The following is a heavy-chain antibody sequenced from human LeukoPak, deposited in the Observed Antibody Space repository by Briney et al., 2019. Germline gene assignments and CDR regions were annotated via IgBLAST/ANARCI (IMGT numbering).Heavy chain of an antibody. Sequence: SETLSLTCTVSGAPLSRYYWSWIRQPPGKGLEWIGYIYYSGSSTYSPSLQSRVTISVDTSKNQFSLRLSSVTAADTAVYYCASGGGWELPYNFDYWGQGTLVTVSS. CDR3: ASGGGWELPYNFDY. J-gene: IGHJ4*02. V-gene: IGHV4-59*08. CDR2: IYYSGSS. CDR1: GAPLSRYY. D-gene: IGHD1-26*01.